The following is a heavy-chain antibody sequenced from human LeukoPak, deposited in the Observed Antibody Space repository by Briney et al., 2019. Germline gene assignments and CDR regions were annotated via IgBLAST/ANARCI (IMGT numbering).Heavy chain of an antibody. Sequence: SGGSLRLSCAASGFTFSSYAMSWVRQAPGKGLEWVSAISGSGGSTYYADSVKGRFTISRDNSKNTLYLQMNSLRAEDTAVYYCARDWRVDDAFDIWGRGTMVTVSS. CDR1: GFTFSSYA. J-gene: IGHJ3*02. D-gene: IGHD5/OR15-5a*01. V-gene: IGHV3-23*01. CDR2: ISGSGGST. CDR3: ARDWRVDDAFDI.